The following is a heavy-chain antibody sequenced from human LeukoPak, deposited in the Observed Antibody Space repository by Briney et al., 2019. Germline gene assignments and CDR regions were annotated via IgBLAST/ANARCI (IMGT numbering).Heavy chain of an antibody. V-gene: IGHV3-23*01. CDR2: ISGSGGST. CDR1: GFTFNSYA. Sequence: GGSLRLSCAASGFTFNSYAMSWVRQAPGKGLEWVSLISGSGGSTYNADSVKGRFTISRDNSQNTLYLQMNSLRAEDTAIYYCAKDRHYYGSGSFYTYFDYWGQGTLVTVSS. CDR3: AKDRHYYGSGSFYTYFDY. J-gene: IGHJ4*02. D-gene: IGHD3-10*01.